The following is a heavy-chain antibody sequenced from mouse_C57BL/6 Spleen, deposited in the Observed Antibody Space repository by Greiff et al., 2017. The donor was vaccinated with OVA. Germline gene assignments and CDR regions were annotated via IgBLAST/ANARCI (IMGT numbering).Heavy chain of an antibody. Sequence: EVQVVESGGGLVKPGGSLKLSCAASGFTFSSYAMSWVRQTPEKRLEWVATISDGGSYTYYPDNVKGRFTISRDNAKNNLYLQMSHLKSEDTAMYYCAREWALDYWGQGTTLTVSS. CDR2: ISDGGSYT. CDR3: AREWALDY. CDR1: GFTFSSYA. J-gene: IGHJ2*01. V-gene: IGHV5-4*01.